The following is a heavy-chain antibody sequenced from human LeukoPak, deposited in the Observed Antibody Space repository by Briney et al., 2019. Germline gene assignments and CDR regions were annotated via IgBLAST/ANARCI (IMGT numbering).Heavy chain of an antibody. CDR2: IKSKTDGGTT. CDR3: TTEFDYYDSSGYYPYALDY. D-gene: IGHD3-22*01. CDR1: GFTFSNAW. V-gene: IGHV3-15*07. Sequence: GGSLRLSCAASGFTFSNAWMNWVRQAPGKGLERVGRIKSKTDGGTTDYAAPVKGRFTISRDDSKNTLYLQMNSLKTEDTAVYYCTTEFDYYDSSGYYPYALDYWGQGTLVTVSS. J-gene: IGHJ4*02.